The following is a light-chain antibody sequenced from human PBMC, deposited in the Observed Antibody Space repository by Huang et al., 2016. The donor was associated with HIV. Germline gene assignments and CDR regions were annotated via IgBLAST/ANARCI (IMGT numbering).Light chain of an antibody. CDR2: DAS. CDR3: QQRLNWPLT. Sequence: ETVLTQSPATLSLSPGERATLSCRASQPVITYLAWYQQKPGQAPRLLIYDASNRAAGIPARFSGSGSGTDFTLTINTLEPEDFAVYYCQQRLNWPLTFGGGTKVEIK. J-gene: IGKJ4*01. CDR1: QPVITY. V-gene: IGKV3-11*01.